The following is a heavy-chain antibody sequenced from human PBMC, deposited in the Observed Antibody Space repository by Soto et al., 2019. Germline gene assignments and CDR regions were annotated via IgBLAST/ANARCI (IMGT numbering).Heavy chain of an antibody. Sequence: QVQLVQSGAEVKKPGSSVKVSCKASGSTFSKYAISWVRQAPGQGLEWMGGLIPILGTAKYAQKFQGRVTITADESTSTAYMELSSLRSEDTAVYYCARDRGYYDSSGYYAYYFDYWGQGTLVTVSS. CDR1: GSTFSKYA. CDR2: LIPILGTA. D-gene: IGHD3-22*01. J-gene: IGHJ4*02. V-gene: IGHV1-69*01. CDR3: ARDRGYYDSSGYYAYYFDY.